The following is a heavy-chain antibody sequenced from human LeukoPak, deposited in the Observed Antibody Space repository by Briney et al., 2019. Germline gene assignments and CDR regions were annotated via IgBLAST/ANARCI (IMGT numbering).Heavy chain of an antibody. V-gene: IGHV3-53*01. CDR3: ARAVPQHGTGDALDV. J-gene: IGHJ3*01. D-gene: IGHD1-1*01. Sequence: GWSLPLSCVVSLLTLNRQYMTLLGQAPGKALEGASVVHSDEYTTQAASVKGRFTISRDNSRNAAFLQMASLRVEDTAVYYCARAVPQHGTGDALDVWGQGTVVTVSS. CDR1: LLTLNRQY. CDR2: VHSDEYT.